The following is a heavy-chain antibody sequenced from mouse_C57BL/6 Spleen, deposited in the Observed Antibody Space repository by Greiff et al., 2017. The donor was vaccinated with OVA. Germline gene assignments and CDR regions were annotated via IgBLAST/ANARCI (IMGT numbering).Heavy chain of an antibody. D-gene: IGHD2-2*01. CDR1: GYTFTDYY. CDR3: ARDEVTTLDY. V-gene: IGHV1-76*01. Sequence: QVQLKESGAELVRPGASVKLSCKASGYTFTDYYINWVKQRPGQGLEWIARIYPGSGNTYYNEKFKGKATLTAEKSSSTAYMQLSSLTSEDSAVYFCARDEVTTLDYWGQGTTLTVSS. CDR2: IYPGSGNT. J-gene: IGHJ2*01.